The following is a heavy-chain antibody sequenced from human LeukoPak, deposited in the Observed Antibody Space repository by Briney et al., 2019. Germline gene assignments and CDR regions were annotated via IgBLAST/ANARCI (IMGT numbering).Heavy chain of an antibody. Sequence: GESLKISCKGSGYSFISYWIGWVRQMPGKGLEWMGVIYPGDSDTRYSPSFQGQVTISADKSISTAYLQWSSLKASDTAMYYCARGHSGYSGYDYFGFDYWGQGTLVTVSS. J-gene: IGHJ4*02. D-gene: IGHD5-12*01. CDR3: ARGHSGYSGYDYFGFDY. CDR2: IYPGDSDT. CDR1: GYSFISYW. V-gene: IGHV5-51*01.